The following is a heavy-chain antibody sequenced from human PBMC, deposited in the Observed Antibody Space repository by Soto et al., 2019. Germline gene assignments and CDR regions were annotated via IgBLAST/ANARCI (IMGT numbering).Heavy chain of an antibody. D-gene: IGHD3-9*01. CDR2: IFPSGSS. Sequence: QVQLHESGPGLVKPSGTLSLTCAVSGDSISLGHWWSWVRQPPGKRLEWIGEIFPSGSSNYNPSLESRVTISMDKSKSQFSLKLSSVTAADTVIYYCARVRYFDGAYYFDYWGQGTLVTVSS. V-gene: IGHV4-4*02. CDR3: ARVRYFDGAYYFDY. CDR1: GDSISLGHW. J-gene: IGHJ4*02.